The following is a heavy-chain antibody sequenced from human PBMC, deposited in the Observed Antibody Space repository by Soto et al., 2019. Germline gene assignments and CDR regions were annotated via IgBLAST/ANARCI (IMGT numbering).Heavy chain of an antibody. CDR1: GYTFTSYG. J-gene: IGHJ5*02. D-gene: IGHD3-22*01. Sequence: QVPLVQSGAEVKKPGASVKVSCKASGYTFTSYGISWVRQAPGQGLEWMGWISAYNGNTNYAQKLQGRVTMTTDTSTSTAYMELRSLRSDDTAVYYCARAYYYDSSGYPRGWFDPWGQGTLVTVSS. CDR2: ISAYNGNT. V-gene: IGHV1-18*01. CDR3: ARAYYYDSSGYPRGWFDP.